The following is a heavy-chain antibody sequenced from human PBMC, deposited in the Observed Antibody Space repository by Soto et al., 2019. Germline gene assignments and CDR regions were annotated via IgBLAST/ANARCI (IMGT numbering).Heavy chain of an antibody. CDR2: IHYSGTT. J-gene: IGHJ4*02. CDR1: GGSMRNYF. CDR3: AAGEASSRNLAPYYLDF. V-gene: IGHV4-59*01. D-gene: IGHD6-13*01. Sequence: PSETLSLTCTVSGGSMRNYFWTWIRQPPGKXLEWIGYIHYSGTTSFFPSYNPSLRSRVTISEDTSKNQFSLKLLSVTTADTAVYFCAAGEASSRNLAPYYLDFWGQGTLVTV.